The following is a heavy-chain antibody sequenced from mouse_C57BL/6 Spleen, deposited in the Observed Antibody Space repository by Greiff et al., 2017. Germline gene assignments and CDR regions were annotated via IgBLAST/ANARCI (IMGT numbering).Heavy chain of an antibody. CDR1: GYTFTDYE. Sequence: QVQLQQSGAELVRPGASVTLSCKASGYTFTDYEMHWVKQTPVHGLEWIGAIDPETGGNAYNQKFKGKAILTADKSSSTAYMELRSLTSEDSAVYYCTRVNTGYFDVWGTGTTVTVSS. J-gene: IGHJ1*03. V-gene: IGHV1-15*01. CDR3: TRVNTGYFDV. CDR2: IDPETGGN.